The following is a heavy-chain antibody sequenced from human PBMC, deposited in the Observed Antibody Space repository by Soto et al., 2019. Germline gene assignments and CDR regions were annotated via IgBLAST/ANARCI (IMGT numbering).Heavy chain of an antibody. CDR3: AKALPAIDY. Sequence: QVQLVESGGGVVQPGRSLRLSCAASGFTFSSYGMHWVRQAPGKGLEWVAVISYDGSNKYYADSVKGRFTISRDNSKNTLYLQMNSLRAEDTAVYYCAKALPAIDYWGQGTLVTVSS. D-gene: IGHD2-2*01. CDR1: GFTFSSYG. J-gene: IGHJ4*02. CDR2: ISYDGSNK. V-gene: IGHV3-30*18.